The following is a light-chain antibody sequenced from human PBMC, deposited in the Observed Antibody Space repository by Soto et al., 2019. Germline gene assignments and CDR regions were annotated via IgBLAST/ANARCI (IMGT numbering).Light chain of an antibody. CDR2: DVS. Sequence: QSVLTQPASVSGSPGQSITISCTGTSSDVGGYNYVSWYQQHSGKAPKLMIYDVSNRPSGVSNRFSGSKSGNTASLTISGLQAEDEADYYCSSYTSSSTPLFGGGTKVTVL. CDR1: SSDVGGYNY. CDR3: SSYTSSSTPL. J-gene: IGLJ2*01. V-gene: IGLV2-14*01.